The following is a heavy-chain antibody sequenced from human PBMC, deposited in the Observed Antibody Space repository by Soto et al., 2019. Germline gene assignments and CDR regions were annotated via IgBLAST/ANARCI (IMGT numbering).Heavy chain of an antibody. Sequence: GGSLRLSCAASGFTFTRYSMNWVRQAPGKGLEWVSSISSTTNYIYYGDSMKGRFTISRDNAKNSLYLEMNSLRAEDTAVYYCARGSEDLTSNFDYWGQGTLVTVSS. CDR1: GFTFTRYS. V-gene: IGHV3-21*06. CDR3: ARGSEDLTSNFDY. J-gene: IGHJ4*02. CDR2: ISSTTNYI.